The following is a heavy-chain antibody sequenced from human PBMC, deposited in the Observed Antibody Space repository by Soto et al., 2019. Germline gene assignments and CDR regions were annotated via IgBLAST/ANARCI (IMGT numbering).Heavy chain of an antibody. CDR3: ASGRANYDILTGYYRRYYYGMDV. Sequence: ASVKVSCKASGYTFTSYGISWVRQAPGQGLEWMGWISAYNGNTNYAQKLQGRVTMTTDTSTSTAYMELRSLRSDDTAVYYCASGRANYDILTGYYRRYYYGMDVWGQGTTVTVSS. CDR2: ISAYNGNT. J-gene: IGHJ6*02. CDR1: GYTFTSYG. D-gene: IGHD3-9*01. V-gene: IGHV1-18*01.